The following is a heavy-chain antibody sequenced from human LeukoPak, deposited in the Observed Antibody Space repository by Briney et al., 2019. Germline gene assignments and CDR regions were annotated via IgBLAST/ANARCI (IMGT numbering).Heavy chain of an antibody. D-gene: IGHD2-15*01. CDR1: GGSFSGYY. CDR3: ARKDGDY. V-gene: IGHV4-34*01. Sequence: SETLSLTCAVYGGSFSGYYWSWIRQPPGKGLEWIGEINHSGSANYNPSLKSRVTISVDTSKNQVSLKLSSVTAADTAVYYCARKDGDYWGQGILVTVSS. J-gene: IGHJ4*02. CDR2: INHSGSA.